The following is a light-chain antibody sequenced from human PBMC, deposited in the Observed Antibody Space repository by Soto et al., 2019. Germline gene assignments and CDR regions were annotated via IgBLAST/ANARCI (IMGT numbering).Light chain of an antibody. J-gene: IGKJ5*01. V-gene: IGKV3-20*01. Sequence: EIVLTQSPGNLSLSPGERATLFCRASQSVSSRSLAWYQQKPGQAPRLLIYGASNRATGIPDRFSGSGSGTDFTLTITRLEAEDFAMYYGQQYGSSPQVTFGQGTRLEIK. CDR3: QQYGSSPQVT. CDR1: QSVSSRS. CDR2: GAS.